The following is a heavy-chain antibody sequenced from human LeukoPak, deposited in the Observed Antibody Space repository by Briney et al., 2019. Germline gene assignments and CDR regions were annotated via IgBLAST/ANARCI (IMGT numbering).Heavy chain of an antibody. CDR2: IKQDGSEK. V-gene: IGHV3-7*01. CDR1: GFTFSSYW. Sequence: GGSLRLSCAASGFTFSSYWMSWVRQAPGKGLEWVANIKQDGSEKYYVDSVKGRFTISRDNAKNSLYLQINSLRAEDTAVYYCARGGSSPGAAFDIWGQGTMVTVSS. D-gene: IGHD6-6*01. J-gene: IGHJ3*02. CDR3: ARGGSSPGAAFDI.